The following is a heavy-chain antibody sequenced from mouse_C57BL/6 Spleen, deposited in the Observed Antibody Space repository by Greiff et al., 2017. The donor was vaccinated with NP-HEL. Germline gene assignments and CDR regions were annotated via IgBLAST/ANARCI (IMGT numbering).Heavy chain of an antibody. J-gene: IGHJ3*01. V-gene: IGHV5-4*01. CDR1: GFTFSSYA. Sequence: EVQLVESGGGLVKPGGSLKLSCAASGFTFSSYAMSWVRQTPEKRLEWVATISDGGSYTYYPDNVKGRFTISRDNAKNNLYLQMSHLKSEDTAMYYCARGSTMITSWFAYWGQGTLVTVSA. D-gene: IGHD2-4*01. CDR2: ISDGGSYT. CDR3: ARGSTMITSWFAY.